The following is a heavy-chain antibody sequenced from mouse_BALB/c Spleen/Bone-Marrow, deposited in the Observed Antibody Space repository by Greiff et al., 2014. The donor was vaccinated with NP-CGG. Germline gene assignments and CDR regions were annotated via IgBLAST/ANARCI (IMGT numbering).Heavy chain of an antibody. Sequence: QVQLKQSGAELVKPGASVKLSCKASGYTFTKYFMYWGKERPGQGLEWIGEINPNNGGTNFNENFKSKATLTLDKSSSTAYMQLSSLTSEDSAVYYCTRSGPGFAYWGHGTLVTVSA. CDR1: GYTFTKYF. CDR2: INPNNGGT. CDR3: TRSGPGFAY. V-gene: IGHV1S17*01. J-gene: IGHJ3*01.